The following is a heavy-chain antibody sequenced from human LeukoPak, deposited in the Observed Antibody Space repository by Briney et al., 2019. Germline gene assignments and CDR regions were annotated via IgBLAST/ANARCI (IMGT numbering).Heavy chain of an antibody. Sequence: GGSLRLSCVASEFTFSTYDMNWVRQAPGKGLEWVSSISSSSTYIYYADSVKGRFTISRDNAKNSLYLQMSSLRAEDTAVYYCARDLEDYNNYGEMGFWGQGTLVTVSS. D-gene: IGHD4-11*01. CDR2: ISSSSTYI. CDR1: EFTFSTYD. CDR3: ARDLEDYNNYGEMGF. V-gene: IGHV3-21*01. J-gene: IGHJ4*02.